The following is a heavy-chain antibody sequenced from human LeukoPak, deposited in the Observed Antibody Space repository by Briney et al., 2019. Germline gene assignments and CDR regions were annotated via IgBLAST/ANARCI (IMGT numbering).Heavy chain of an antibody. Sequence: GGSLRLSCAASGFTFSSYSMNWVRQAPGKGLEWVSVIYSGGSTYYADSVKGRFTISRDNSKNTLYLQMNSLRAEDTAVYYCASTIVVVHDAFDTWGQGTMVTVSS. D-gene: IGHD3-22*01. V-gene: IGHV3-53*01. CDR2: IYSGGST. CDR1: GFTFSSYS. CDR3: ASTIVVVHDAFDT. J-gene: IGHJ3*02.